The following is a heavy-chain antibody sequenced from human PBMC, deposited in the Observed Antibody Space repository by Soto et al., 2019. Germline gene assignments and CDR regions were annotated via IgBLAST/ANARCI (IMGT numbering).Heavy chain of an antibody. Sequence: GGSLRLSCAASGFTFSSYAMHWVRQAPGKGLEWVAVISYDGSNKYYADSVKGRFTISRDNPKNTLYLQMNSLRAEDTAVYYCAREGCSSTSCYKGLYYYYGMDVWGQGTTVTVSS. CDR1: GFTFSSYA. CDR3: AREGCSSTSCYKGLYYYYGMDV. J-gene: IGHJ6*02. V-gene: IGHV3-30-3*01. D-gene: IGHD2-2*02. CDR2: ISYDGSNK.